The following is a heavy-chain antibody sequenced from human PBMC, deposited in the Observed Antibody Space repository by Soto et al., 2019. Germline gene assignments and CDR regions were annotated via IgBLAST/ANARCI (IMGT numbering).Heavy chain of an antibody. V-gene: IGHV4-31*03. CDR3: ARDRYDSSGAVAFDI. J-gene: IGHJ3*02. D-gene: IGHD3-22*01. CDR1: GGSISSGGYY. Sequence: QVQLQESGPGLVKASQTLSLTCTVSGGSISSGGYYWSWIRQHPGKGLEWIGYIYYSGSTYYNPSLKSRVTISVDTSKNPFSLKLSSVTAADTAVYYCARDRYDSSGAVAFDIWGQGTMVTVSS. CDR2: IYYSGST.